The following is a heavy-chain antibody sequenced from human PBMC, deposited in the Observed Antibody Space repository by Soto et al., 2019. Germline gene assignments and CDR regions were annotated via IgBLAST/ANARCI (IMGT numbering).Heavy chain of an antibody. Sequence: LRLSCAASGFTFSNAWMSWVRQAPGKGLEWVGRIKSKTNGGTTDYAAPVKGRFTLSRDDSKNMLYLQMSSLKTEDTAVYYCTTDDPINKNWGQGTLVTVSS. CDR2: IKSKTNGGTT. CDR1: GFTFSNAW. CDR3: TTDDPINKN. J-gene: IGHJ4*02. V-gene: IGHV3-15*01.